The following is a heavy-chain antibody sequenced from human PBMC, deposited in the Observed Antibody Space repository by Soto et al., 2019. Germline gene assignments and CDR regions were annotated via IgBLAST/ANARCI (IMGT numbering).Heavy chain of an antibody. CDR1: GGSISSGDYY. D-gene: IGHD5-12*01. CDR2: IYYSGST. CDR3: AREGRSVATNNFDY. V-gene: IGHV4-30-4*01. Sequence: NPSETLSLTCTVSGGSISSGDYYWSWIRQPPGKGLEWIGYIYYSGSTYYNPSLKSRVTISVDTSKNQFSLKLSSVTAADTAVYYCAREGRSVATNNFDYWGQGTLVTVS. J-gene: IGHJ4*02.